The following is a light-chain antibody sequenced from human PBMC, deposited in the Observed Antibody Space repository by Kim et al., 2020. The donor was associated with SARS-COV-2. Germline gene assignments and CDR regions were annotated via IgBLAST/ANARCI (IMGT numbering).Light chain of an antibody. CDR2: DVS. J-gene: IGLJ3*02. CDR1: SSDVGAYNY. Sequence: GQSITISCTGTSSDVGAYNYVPWYQHHPGKAPKLMIYDVSARPSGVSNRFSGSKSGNTASLTISGLQAEDESDYYCSSHTTTSTWVFGGGTKLTVL. CDR3: SSHTTTSTWV. V-gene: IGLV2-14*03.